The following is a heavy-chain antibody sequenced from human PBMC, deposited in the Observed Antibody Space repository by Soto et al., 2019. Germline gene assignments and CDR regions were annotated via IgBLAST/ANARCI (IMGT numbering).Heavy chain of an antibody. CDR1: GGTFSSYA. D-gene: IGHD6-19*01. V-gene: IGHV1-69*13. J-gene: IGHJ4*02. Sequence: ASVKVSCKASGGTFSSYAISWVRQAPGQGLEWIGGIIPIFGTANYAQKFQGRVTITADESTSTAYMELSSLRSEDTAVYYCASGNWKQWLGPPDYWGQGTLVTVSS. CDR2: IIPIFGTA. CDR3: ASGNWKQWLGPPDY.